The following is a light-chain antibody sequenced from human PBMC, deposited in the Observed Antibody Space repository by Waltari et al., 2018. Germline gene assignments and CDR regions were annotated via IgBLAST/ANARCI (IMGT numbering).Light chain of an antibody. CDR3: QQYYSLPWA. V-gene: IGKV4-1*01. CDR2: WAS. J-gene: IGKJ1*01. CDR1: QSVLFNFNNKNY. Sequence: DIVMTQSPDSLAVSLGERATINCKSSQSVLFNFNNKNYLGWDQNKPGRPPKPLIYWASTRESGVPDRFSGSGSGTDFNLTISSLQAEDVAVYYCQQYYSLPWAFGQGTKVEIK.